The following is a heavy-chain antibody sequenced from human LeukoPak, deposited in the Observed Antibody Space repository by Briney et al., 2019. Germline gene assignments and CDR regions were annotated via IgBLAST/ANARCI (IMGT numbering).Heavy chain of an antibody. CDR1: GFTFSSYW. J-gene: IGHJ4*02. D-gene: IGHD3-10*01. Sequence: PGGSLRLSCAASGFTFSSYWMSWVRQAPGKGLEWVANIKQDGSEKYYVDSVKGRFTISRDNAKNSLYLQMNSLRAEDTAVYYCARGDPPEYGSSFDYWGQGTLVTVSS. CDR2: IKQDGSEK. CDR3: ARGDPPEYGSSFDY. V-gene: IGHV3-7*03.